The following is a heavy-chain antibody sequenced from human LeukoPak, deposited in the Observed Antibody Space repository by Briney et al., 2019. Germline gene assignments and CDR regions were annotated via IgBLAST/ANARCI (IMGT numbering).Heavy chain of an antibody. Sequence: PGGSLRLSCAASGFTFSSYGMHWVRQAPGKGLEWVAVISYDGSNKYYADSVKGRFTISRDNSKNTLYLQMNSLRAEDTAVYYCAKVDTSPGVYYFDYWGQGTLVTVSS. CDR3: AKVDTSPGVYYFDY. V-gene: IGHV3-30*18. J-gene: IGHJ4*02. CDR1: GFTFSSYG. D-gene: IGHD2-2*01. CDR2: ISYDGSNK.